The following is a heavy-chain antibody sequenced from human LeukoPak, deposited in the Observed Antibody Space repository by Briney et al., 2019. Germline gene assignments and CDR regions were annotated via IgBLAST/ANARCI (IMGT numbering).Heavy chain of an antibody. CDR1: GFTFSSYS. Sequence: GGSLRLSCAASGFTFSSYSMNWVRQAPGKGLEWVSSISSSSGYIYYADSVKGRFTISRDNAKNSLYLQMNSLRAEDTAVYYCARTPTPYCGGDCYDFDYWGQGTLVTVSS. D-gene: IGHD2-21*02. J-gene: IGHJ4*02. CDR2: ISSSSGYI. V-gene: IGHV3-21*01. CDR3: ARTPTPYCGGDCYDFDY.